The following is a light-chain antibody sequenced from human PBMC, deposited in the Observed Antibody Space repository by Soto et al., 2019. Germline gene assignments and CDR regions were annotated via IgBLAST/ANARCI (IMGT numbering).Light chain of an antibody. Sequence: QSALTQPRSVSGSPGQSVTISCTGTSSDVGTYNYVSWYQQHPGKAPKVMIYYVSERPSGVPDRFSGSKSGNTASLTISGLQAEDEADYYCCSYAGSPRYVFGTGTKLTVL. CDR1: SSDVGTYNY. J-gene: IGLJ1*01. CDR2: YVS. V-gene: IGLV2-11*01. CDR3: CSYAGSPRYV.